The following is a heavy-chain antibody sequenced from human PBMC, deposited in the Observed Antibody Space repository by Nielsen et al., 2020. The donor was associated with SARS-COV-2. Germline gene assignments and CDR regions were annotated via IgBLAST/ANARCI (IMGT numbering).Heavy chain of an antibody. Sequence: GESLKISCAASGFTFSSYEMNWVRQAPGKGLEWVSYISSSGSTIYYADSVKGRFTISRDNAKNSLYLQMNSLRAEDTAVYYCARDGMVRGEEGMDVWGQGTTVTVSS. CDR1: GFTFSSYE. CDR3: ARDGMVRGEEGMDV. CDR2: ISSSGSTI. D-gene: IGHD3-10*01. J-gene: IGHJ6*02. V-gene: IGHV3-48*03.